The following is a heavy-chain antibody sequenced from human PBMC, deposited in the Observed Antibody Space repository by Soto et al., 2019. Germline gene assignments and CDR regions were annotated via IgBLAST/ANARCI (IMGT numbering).Heavy chain of an antibody. J-gene: IGHJ3*02. CDR1: VFMFNNSA. V-gene: IGHV3-23*01. CDR3: ARAKAVVIAALDI. D-gene: IGHD2-21*01. Sequence: PVGSLRLSCKASVFMFNNSAMTWVRHSPGQGLQWVASVSDNGGSRGGTYYADSVKGRFTISRDNSKNTLYLQLDSLTGADTAVYYCARAKAVVIAALDIWGQGTMVTVSS. CDR2: VSDNGGSRGGT.